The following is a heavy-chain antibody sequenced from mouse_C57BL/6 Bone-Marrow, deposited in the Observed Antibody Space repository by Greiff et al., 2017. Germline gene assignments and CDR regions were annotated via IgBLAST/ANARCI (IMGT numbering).Heavy chain of an antibody. CDR2: FYPGSGSI. Sequence: LVESGAELVKPGASVKLSCKASGYTFTEYTIHWVKQRSGQGLEWIGWFYPGSGSIKYNEKFKDKATLTADKSSSTVYMELSRLTSEDSAVYFCARHEGGLYDGNSFDVWGTGTTVTVSS. V-gene: IGHV1-62-2*01. J-gene: IGHJ1*03. D-gene: IGHD2-1*01. CDR1: GYTFTEYT. CDR3: ARHEGGLYDGNSFDV.